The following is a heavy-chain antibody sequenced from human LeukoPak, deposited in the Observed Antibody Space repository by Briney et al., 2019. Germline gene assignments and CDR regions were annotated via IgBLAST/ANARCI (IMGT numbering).Heavy chain of an antibody. CDR2: ISSSSSYI. V-gene: IGHV3-21*01. CDR3: AGESPYCGGDCYLSDAFDI. D-gene: IGHD2-21*02. CDR1: GFTFSSYS. J-gene: IGHJ3*02. Sequence: GGSLRLSCAASGFTFSSYSMNWVRQAPGKGLEWVSSISSSSSYIYYADSVKGRFTISRDNAKNSPYLQMNSLRAEDTAVYYCAGESPYCGGDCYLSDAFDIWGQGTMVTVSS.